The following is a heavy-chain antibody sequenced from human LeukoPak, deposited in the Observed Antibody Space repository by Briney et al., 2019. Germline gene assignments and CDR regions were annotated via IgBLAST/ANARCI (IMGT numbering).Heavy chain of an antibody. CDR3: AKGSIDWYYFDY. J-gene: IGHJ4*02. V-gene: IGHV3-30*18. CDR2: ISYDES. Sequence: GGSLRLSCAASGFTFSSYAMHWVRQAPGKGLEWVAVISYDESNHADSVKGRFTISRDNSKNTVYLQMNSLRAEDTAVYYCAKGSIDWYYFDYWGQGTLVTVSS. D-gene: IGHD3-9*01. CDR1: GFTFSSYA.